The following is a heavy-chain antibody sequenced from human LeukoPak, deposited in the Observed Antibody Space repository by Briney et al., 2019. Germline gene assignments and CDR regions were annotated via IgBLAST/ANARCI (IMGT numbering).Heavy chain of an antibody. V-gene: IGHV3-7*04. Sequence: PGGSPRLSCAASGFTFSNYWMSWVRQAPGKGLEWVANIKEDGSEKYYVDSVRGRFTISRDNAKNSLSLQMNSLRAEDTAVYYCVRYTRRYPFDYWGQGTLVTVSS. CDR2: IKEDGSEK. D-gene: IGHD2-2*02. CDR1: GFTFSNYW. J-gene: IGHJ4*02. CDR3: VRYTRRYPFDY.